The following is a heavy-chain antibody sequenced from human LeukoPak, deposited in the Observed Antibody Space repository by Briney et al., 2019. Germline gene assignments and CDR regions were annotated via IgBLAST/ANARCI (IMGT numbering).Heavy chain of an antibody. J-gene: IGHJ1*01. Sequence: GGSLRLSCVGSGFTFSRNYLYCVRQAPGKGLEWVSAIFSGVTTSYADSVKGRFTISRDNSKNTLYLQMHSLRAEDTDVYYCATGPGYRSGYYYYFLYWGQGTLVTVSS. CDR1: GFTFSRNY. V-gene: IGHV3-53*01. CDR2: IFSGVTT. D-gene: IGHD6-19*01. CDR3: ATGPGYRSGYYYYFLY.